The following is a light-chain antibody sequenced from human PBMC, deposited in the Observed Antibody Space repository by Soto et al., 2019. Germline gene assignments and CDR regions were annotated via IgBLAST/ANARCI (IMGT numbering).Light chain of an antibody. Sequence: QSALTQPASVSGSPGQSITISCTGTSSYVGAYDYVSWYQQHPDKAPKLMIYEVSNRPSGVSNRFSGSKSVNTATLTISGLQAEDEADYYCSSYTSSSTRVFGTGTKVPVL. CDR1: SSYVGAYDY. V-gene: IGLV2-14*03. CDR3: SSYTSSSTRV. J-gene: IGLJ1*01. CDR2: EVS.